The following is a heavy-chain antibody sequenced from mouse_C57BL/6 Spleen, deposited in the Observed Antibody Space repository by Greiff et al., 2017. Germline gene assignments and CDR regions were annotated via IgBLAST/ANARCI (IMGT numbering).Heavy chain of an antibody. J-gene: IGHJ2*01. CDR2: INPGSGGT. CDR1: GYAFTNYL. CDR3: ARGWVGLRRCDY. Sequence: QVQLQQSGAELVRPGTSVKVSCKASGYAFTNYLIEWVKQRPGQGLEWIGVINPGSGGTNYNEKFKGKATLTADKSSSTAYMQLSSLTSEDSAVYFCARGWVGLRRCDYWGQGTTLTVSS. D-gene: IGHD2-4*01. V-gene: IGHV1-54*01.